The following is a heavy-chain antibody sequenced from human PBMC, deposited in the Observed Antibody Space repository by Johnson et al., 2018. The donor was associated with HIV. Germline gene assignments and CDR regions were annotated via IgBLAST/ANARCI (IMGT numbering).Heavy chain of an antibody. CDR1: GFTFSSFG. V-gene: IGHV3-30*02. D-gene: IGHD3-10*01. J-gene: IGHJ3*02. CDR2: IRYDGSNK. Sequence: QVQLVESGGGVVQPGGSLRLSCAASGFTFSSFGIHWVRQAPGKGLEWVAFIRYDGSNKYYADSVKGRFTISRDNAKNSLYLQMNSLRAEDTAVYYCARRLWFGELSPPDAFDIWGQGTMVTVSS. CDR3: ARRLWFGELSPPDAFDI.